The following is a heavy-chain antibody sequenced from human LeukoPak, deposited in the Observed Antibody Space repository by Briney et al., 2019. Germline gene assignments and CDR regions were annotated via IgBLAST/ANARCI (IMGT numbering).Heavy chain of an antibody. Sequence: PSQTLSLTCTVSGGSISSGDYYWSWIRQPPGTGLEWIGYIYYSGSTYYNPSLKSRVTISVDTSKTQFSLKLSSVTAADTAVYFCARGRGSNGYPTWFDPWGQGTLVTVSS. J-gene: IGHJ5*02. CDR1: GGSISSGDYY. CDR2: IYYSGST. D-gene: IGHD3-22*01. V-gene: IGHV4-30-4*01. CDR3: ARGRGSNGYPTWFDP.